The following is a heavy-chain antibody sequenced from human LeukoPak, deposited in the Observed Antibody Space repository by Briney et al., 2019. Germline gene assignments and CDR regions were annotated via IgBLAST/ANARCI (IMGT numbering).Heavy chain of an antibody. Sequence: TGGSLRLSCAASGFTFSSYAMSWVRQAPGKGLEWVSTISGSGAYTYYADSVKGRFTISRDNSKNTLYLQMNSLRAEDTAVYYGAKYFASGSYYKLPHWGQGTLVTVSS. CDR3: AKYFASGSYYKLPH. V-gene: IGHV3-23*01. CDR1: GFTFSSYA. CDR2: ISGSGAYT. D-gene: IGHD3-10*01. J-gene: IGHJ1*01.